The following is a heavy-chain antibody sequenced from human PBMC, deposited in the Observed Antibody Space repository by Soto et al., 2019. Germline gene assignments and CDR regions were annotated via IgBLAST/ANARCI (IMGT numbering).Heavy chain of an antibody. CDR3: SHGYGQYFNS. J-gene: IGHJ4*02. D-gene: IGHD5-18*01. Sequence: LRLSCAVSGFSLTDVWMNWVRQAPGKGLEWVGRIKSKTAGGTTDYAAPVKGRFTILRDDSKNTLYLQMDSLITEDTAVYFCSHGYGQYFNSWGQGTLVTVSS. CDR1: GFSLTDVW. CDR2: IKSKTAGGTT. V-gene: IGHV3-15*07.